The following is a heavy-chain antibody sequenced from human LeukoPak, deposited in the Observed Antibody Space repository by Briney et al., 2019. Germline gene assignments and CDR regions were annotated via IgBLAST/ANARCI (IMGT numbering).Heavy chain of an antibody. CDR1: GYNLRKHR. J-gene: IGHJ4*02. CDR2: IQEDGNEM. V-gene: IGHV3-7*01. CDR3: ARDYTGGWNDY. Sequence: GGALRLSCAATGYNLRKHRMSRVPQTIGKGLESVAKIQEDGNEMHYVDSVKGRFTISRDNARNSLYLQMNNLRVEDTAIYYCARDYTGGWNDYWGQGTLVTVSS. D-gene: IGHD7-27*01.